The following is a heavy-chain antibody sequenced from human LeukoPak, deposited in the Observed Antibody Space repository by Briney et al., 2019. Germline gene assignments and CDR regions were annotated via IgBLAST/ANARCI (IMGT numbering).Heavy chain of an antibody. V-gene: IGHV3-9*03. D-gene: IGHD6-13*01. CDR2: ISWNSGSI. Sequence: GGSLRLSCAASGFTFDDYAMHWVRQAPGKGLEWVSGISWNSGSIGYADSVKGRFTISRDNAKNSLYLQMNSLRAEDLALYYCAKAAAGTHYFDYWGKGTLVPVSS. CDR1: GFTFDDYA. J-gene: IGHJ4*02. CDR3: AKAAAGTHYFDY.